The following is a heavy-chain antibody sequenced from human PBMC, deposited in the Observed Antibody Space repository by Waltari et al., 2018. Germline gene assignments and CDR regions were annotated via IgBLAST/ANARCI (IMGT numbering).Heavy chain of an antibody. V-gene: IGHV3-33*01. Sequence: QVQLVESGGGVVQPGRSLRLSCAASGFTFSDCGMHWVRQAPGKGLEWVAVIWYDGNNKYYADSVKGRFTISRDNSKNTLYLQMNSLRAEDTAVYYCARELNGVWGWFDPWGQGTLVTVSS. D-gene: IGHD2-8*01. CDR1: GFTFSDCG. J-gene: IGHJ5*02. CDR2: IWYDGNNK. CDR3: ARELNGVWGWFDP.